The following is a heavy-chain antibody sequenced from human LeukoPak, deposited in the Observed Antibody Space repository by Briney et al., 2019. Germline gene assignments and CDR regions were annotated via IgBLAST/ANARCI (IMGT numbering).Heavy chain of an antibody. CDR2: IYTSGST. CDR3: ARGRIGIGWGR. Sequence: PSETLSLTCTVSGGSISSGSYYWSWIRQPAGKGLEWIGRIYTSGSTNYNPSLKSRVTISVDTSKNQFSLKLSSVTAADTAVYYCARGRIGIGWGRGGEGTPLPVSP. V-gene: IGHV4-61*02. J-gene: IGHJ4*02. D-gene: IGHD3-3*02. CDR1: GGSISSGSYY.